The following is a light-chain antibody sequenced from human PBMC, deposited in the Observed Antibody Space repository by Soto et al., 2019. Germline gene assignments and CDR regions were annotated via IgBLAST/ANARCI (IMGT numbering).Light chain of an antibody. Sequence: QSVLTQPASVSGSPGKSITISCTGASSDIGGYNFVSWYQHHPGKAPKLLIHDVSNRPSGVSSRFSGSKSGNTASLTISGLQAEDEADYYCNSYRTVSTYVFGTGTKVTVL. J-gene: IGLJ1*01. CDR2: DVS. V-gene: IGLV2-14*03. CDR1: SSDIGGYNF. CDR3: NSYRTVSTYV.